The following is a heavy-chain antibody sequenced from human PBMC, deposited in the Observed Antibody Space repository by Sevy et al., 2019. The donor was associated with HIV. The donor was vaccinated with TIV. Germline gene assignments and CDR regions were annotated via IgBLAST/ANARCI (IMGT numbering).Heavy chain of an antibody. Sequence: GGSLRLSCAASGFTFSTYGMHWVRQAPGKGLEWVAVMWFDGSNTYYADSVKGRFTISRDIAKNTLHLQMNSLRAEDTAVYYCARDLEFYYCGDDGAAFMPDYWGQGTLVTVSS. V-gene: IGHV3-33*01. CDR1: GFTFSTYG. CDR2: MWFDGSNT. CDR3: ARDLEFYYCGDDGAAFMPDY. D-gene: IGHD2-21*01. J-gene: IGHJ4*02.